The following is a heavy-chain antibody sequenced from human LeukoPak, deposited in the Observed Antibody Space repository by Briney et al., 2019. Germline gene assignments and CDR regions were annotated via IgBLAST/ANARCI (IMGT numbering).Heavy chain of an antibody. D-gene: IGHD3-3*01. V-gene: IGHV1-24*01. CDR2: FDPEEAKM. J-gene: IGHJ4*02. CDR1: GYSVTELS. Sequence: ASVKVSCKVSGYSVTELSMQWVRQAPGKGLECLGGFDPEEAKMVYAQKFQGRVTMTEDTSTDTAYMELRGLTSEDTAAYYCATRSGDFWSGYVDWGQGTLVAVSS. CDR3: ATRSGDFWSGYVD.